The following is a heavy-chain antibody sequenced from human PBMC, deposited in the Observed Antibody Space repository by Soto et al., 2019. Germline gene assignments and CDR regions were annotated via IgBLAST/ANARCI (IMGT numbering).Heavy chain of an antibody. V-gene: IGHV4-30-2*01. CDR2: IYHSGST. CDR1: GGSISSGGYS. D-gene: IGHD4-17*01. Sequence: QLQLQESGSGLVKPSQTLSLTCAVSGGSISSGGYSWSWIRQPPGKGLEWIGYIYHSGSTYYNPSLKWRVTISVDGSQPPFSLRLSSVPAADTAVYYCASAHYGDHGYGMDVWGPGTTVTVSS. J-gene: IGHJ6*02. CDR3: ASAHYGDHGYGMDV.